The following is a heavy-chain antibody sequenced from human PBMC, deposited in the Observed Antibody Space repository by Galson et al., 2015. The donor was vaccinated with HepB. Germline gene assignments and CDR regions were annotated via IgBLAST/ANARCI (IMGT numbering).Heavy chain of an antibody. V-gene: IGHV3-30-3*01. CDR2: TSDDGTTK. CDR3: ARERGMVSGQSAFDV. Sequence: SLRLSCAASGFAFSSYAMYWVRQAPGKGLEWVAVTSDDGTTKYYADSVKGRFIISRDNSKNTLYLQMNSLRPEDTALYYCARERGMVSGQSAFDVWGQGTMVTVSS. D-gene: IGHD3-10*01. CDR1: GFAFSSYA. J-gene: IGHJ3*01.